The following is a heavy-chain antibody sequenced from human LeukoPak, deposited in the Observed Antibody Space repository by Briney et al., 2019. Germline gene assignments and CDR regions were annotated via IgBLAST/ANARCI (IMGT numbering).Heavy chain of an antibody. Sequence: ASVKASCKASGGTFSSYAISWVRQAPGQGLEWMGWVFPKTGATNSAQKFQGRITMTRDTSISTVYLELSSLRSDDTAVYYCARDKSNWQENWFDPWGQGTRVIVSS. CDR3: ARDKSNWQENWFDP. D-gene: IGHD5-24*01. CDR1: GGTFSSYA. V-gene: IGHV1-2*02. CDR2: VFPKTGAT. J-gene: IGHJ5*02.